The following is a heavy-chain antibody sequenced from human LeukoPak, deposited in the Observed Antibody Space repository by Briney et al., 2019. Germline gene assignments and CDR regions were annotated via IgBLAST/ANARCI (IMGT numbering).Heavy chain of an antibody. Sequence: TGGSLRLSCAASGLTFSNAWMSWVRQVPGKGLEWVSYISSSGSTIYYADSVKGRFTISRDNAKNSLYLQMNSLRAEDTAVYYCARKLHVDPAMTGWGQGTLVTVSS. CDR3: ARKLHVDPAMTG. D-gene: IGHD5-18*01. J-gene: IGHJ4*02. CDR2: ISSSGSTI. V-gene: IGHV3-11*04. CDR1: GLTFSNAW.